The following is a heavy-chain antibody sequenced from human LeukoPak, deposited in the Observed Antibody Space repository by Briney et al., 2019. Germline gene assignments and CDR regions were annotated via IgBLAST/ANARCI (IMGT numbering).Heavy chain of an antibody. J-gene: IGHJ4*02. CDR1: GGSFSGYY. CDR3: ARGRPSPRIVVVVAATPLRLDY. Sequence: SETLSLTCAVYGGSFSGYYWSWIRQPPGKGLEWIGEINHSGSTNYNPSLKSRVTISVDTSKNQFSLKLSSATAADTAVYYCARGRPSPRIVVVVAATPLRLDYWGQGTLVTVSS. CDR2: INHSGST. D-gene: IGHD2-15*01. V-gene: IGHV4-34*01.